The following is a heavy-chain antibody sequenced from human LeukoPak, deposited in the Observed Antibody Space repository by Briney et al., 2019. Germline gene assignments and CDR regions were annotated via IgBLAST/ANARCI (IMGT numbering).Heavy chain of an antibody. D-gene: IGHD3-9*01. CDR1: GFTFSSYA. CDR2: IYSGGST. V-gene: IGHV3-53*01. CDR3: ASSRGHLYDILTGDDY. Sequence: QPGGSLRLSCAASGFTFSSYAMSWVRQAPGKGLEWVSVIYSGGSTYYADSVKGRFTISRDNSKNTLYLQMNSLRAEDTAVYYCASSRGHLYDILTGDDYWGQGTLVTVSS. J-gene: IGHJ4*02.